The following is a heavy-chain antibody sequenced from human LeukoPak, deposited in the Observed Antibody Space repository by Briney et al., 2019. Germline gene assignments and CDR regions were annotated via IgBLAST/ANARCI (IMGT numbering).Heavy chain of an antibody. CDR2: IYTSGST. D-gene: IGHD3-16*01. Sequence: PSETLSLTCTVSGGSFSNDYWSWIRQPAGKGLEWLGRIYTSGSTDYNPSLKSRVTMSVDTSRNQFSLRLSSVTAADTAVYYCAREGFGDYQYYGLDVWGQGTTVTVSS. CDR3: AREGFGDYQYYGLDV. J-gene: IGHJ6*02. CDR1: GGSFSNDY. V-gene: IGHV4-4*07.